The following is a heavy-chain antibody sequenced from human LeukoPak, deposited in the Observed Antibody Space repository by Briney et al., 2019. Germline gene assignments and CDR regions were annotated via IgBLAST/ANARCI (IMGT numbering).Heavy chain of an antibody. CDR3: ASGIVVVPAAHIAAAGTVDY. D-gene: IGHD2-2*01. CDR1: GGSISSSSYY. CDR2: IYYSGST. Sequence: SETLSLTCTVSGGSISSSSYYWGWIRQPPGKGLEWIGSIYYSGSTYYNPSLKSRVTISVDTSKNQFSLKLSSVTAADTAVYYCASGIVVVPAAHIAAAGTVDYWGQGTLVTVSS. V-gene: IGHV4-39*07. J-gene: IGHJ4*02.